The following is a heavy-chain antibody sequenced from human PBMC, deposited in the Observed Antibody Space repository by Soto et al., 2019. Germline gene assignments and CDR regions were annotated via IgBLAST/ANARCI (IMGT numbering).Heavy chain of an antibody. CDR1: GGTFSSYT. V-gene: IGHV1-69*13. J-gene: IGHJ6*02. CDR3: ARDQGSSGYYRYYYGMDV. Sequence: SVKVSCKASGGTFSSYTISWLRQAPGQGLEWMGRIIPIFGTANYAQKFQGRVTITADESTSTAYMELSSLRSEDTAVYYCARDQGSSGYYRYYYGMDVWGQGTTVTVSS. CDR2: IIPIFGTA. D-gene: IGHD3-22*01.